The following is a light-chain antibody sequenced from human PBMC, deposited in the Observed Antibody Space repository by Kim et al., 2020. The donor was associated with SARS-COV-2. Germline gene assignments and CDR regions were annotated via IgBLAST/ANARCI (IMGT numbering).Light chain of an antibody. J-gene: IGLJ2*01. V-gene: IGLV2-14*03. CDR1: SSLVGDYNY. CDR2: DVS. Sequence: GHSITISCPGTSSLVGDYNYVSWYQQHPDKAPKLIIYDVSDRPSGVSTHFSGSKSGNTASLTISGLQAADEADYYCTSYTGADTVVFGGGTQLTVL. CDR3: TSYTGADTVV.